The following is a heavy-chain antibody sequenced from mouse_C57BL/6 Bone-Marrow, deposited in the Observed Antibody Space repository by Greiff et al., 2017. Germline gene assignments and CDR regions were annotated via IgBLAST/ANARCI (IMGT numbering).Heavy chain of an antibody. CDR3: AKIADYAMDY. CDR1: GFSLTSYG. J-gene: IGHJ4*01. Sequence: VKLMESGPGLVQPSQSLSITCTVSGFSLTSYGVHWVRQPPGKGLEWLGVIWSGGSTDYNAAFISRLSISKDNSKSQVVFKMNSLQADDTAIYYCAKIADYAMDYWGQGTSVTVSS. CDR2: IWSGGST. V-gene: IGHV2-4*01.